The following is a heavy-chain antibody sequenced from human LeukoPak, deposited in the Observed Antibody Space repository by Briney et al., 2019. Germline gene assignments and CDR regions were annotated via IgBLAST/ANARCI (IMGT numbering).Heavy chain of an antibody. CDR1: AGSISSSSYY. V-gene: IGHV4-39*07. D-gene: IGHD5-24*01. CDR3: ARDGEMGTIENYFDY. CDR2: IYYSGST. J-gene: IGHJ4*02. Sequence: SETLSLTCTVSAGSISSSSYYWGWIRQPPGKGLEWIGSIYYSGSTHYNPSLKSRVTISVDTSKNQFSLKLSSVTAADTAVYYCARDGEMGTIENYFDYWGQGTLVTVSS.